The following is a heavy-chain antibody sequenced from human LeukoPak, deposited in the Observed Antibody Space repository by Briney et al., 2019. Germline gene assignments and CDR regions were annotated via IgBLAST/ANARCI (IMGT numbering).Heavy chain of an antibody. Sequence: SETLSLTCTVSGGSISSGSYYWSWIRQPAGKGLEWIGRIYTSGSTNYNPSLKSRVTISVDTSKNQFSLKLSSVTAADTAVYYCAREGSSGYYSGYFDLWGRGTLVTVSS. CDR3: AREGSSGYYSGYFDL. CDR2: IYTSGST. D-gene: IGHD3-22*01. CDR1: GGSISSGSYY. J-gene: IGHJ2*01. V-gene: IGHV4-61*02.